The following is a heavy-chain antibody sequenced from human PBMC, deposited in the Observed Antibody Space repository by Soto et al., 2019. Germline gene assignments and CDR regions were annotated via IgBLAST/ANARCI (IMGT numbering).Heavy chain of an antibody. CDR3: GRDVDTALVAGLSAVN. CDR1: GSTFTSYG. Sequence: ASVKVSCKASGSTFTSYGISWVRQAPGQGLEWMGWISAYNGNTNYAQKLQGRVTMTTDTSTSTAYMELRSLRSDDTAVYSCGRDVDTALVAGLSAVNWGQGPLVTVSS. J-gene: IGHJ4*02. D-gene: IGHD5-18*01. CDR2: ISAYNGNT. V-gene: IGHV1-18*01.